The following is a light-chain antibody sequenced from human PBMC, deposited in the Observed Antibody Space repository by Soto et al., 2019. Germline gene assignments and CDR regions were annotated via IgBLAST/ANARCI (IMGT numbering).Light chain of an antibody. J-gene: IGKJ4*01. V-gene: IGKV1-33*01. CDR1: QDSSNY. CDR3: QQYDNLPLT. CDR2: AAS. Sequence: DIQMTPSPSSLSASVGDRVTITCQARQDSSNYLNWYQQKLGKAPKLLIYAASNLETGVPSRFSGSGSGTDFTVTISSLQPEVFATYYCQQYDNLPLTFGGGTRVEIK.